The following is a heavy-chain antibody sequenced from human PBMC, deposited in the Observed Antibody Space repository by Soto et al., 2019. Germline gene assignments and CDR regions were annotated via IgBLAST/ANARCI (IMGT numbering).Heavy chain of an antibody. CDR1: GYTFTSYG. D-gene: IGHD2-15*01. Sequence: ASVKVSCKASGYTFTSYGISWVRQAPGQGLEWMGWMNPNSGNTGYAQKFQGRVTMTRNTSISTAYMELSSLRSEDTAVYYCARDLGYCSGGSCYAPFYWGQGTLVTVSS. V-gene: IGHV1-8*02. CDR3: ARDLGYCSGGSCYAPFY. CDR2: MNPNSGNT. J-gene: IGHJ4*02.